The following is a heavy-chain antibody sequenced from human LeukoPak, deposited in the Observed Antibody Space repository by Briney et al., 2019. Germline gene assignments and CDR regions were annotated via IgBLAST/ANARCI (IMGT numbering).Heavy chain of an antibody. Sequence: PGGSLRLSCAASGFTFSSYAMSWVRQVPGKRLEWVSAISSGAGTTGYADSVKGRFTIPRVNSKSTIYLQMNSLRAEDTAIYYCAKDLEQSYSGWSTSYDAWGQGTLVTVSS. CDR3: AKDLEQSYSGWSTSYDA. CDR1: GFTFSSYA. CDR2: ISSGAGTT. V-gene: IGHV3-23*01. J-gene: IGHJ5*02. D-gene: IGHD6-19*01.